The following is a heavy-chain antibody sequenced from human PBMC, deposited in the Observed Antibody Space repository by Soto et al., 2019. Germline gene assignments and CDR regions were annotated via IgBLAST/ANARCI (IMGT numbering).Heavy chain of an antibody. CDR3: AREVRSSTSCYFDY. CDR2: IGTAGDT. V-gene: IGHV3-13*01. CDR1: GFTFSSYD. D-gene: IGHD2-2*01. J-gene: IGHJ4*02. Sequence: GGSLRLSCAASGFTFSSYDMHWVRQATGKGLEWVSAIGTAGDTYYPGSVKGRFTISRENAKNSLYLQMNSLRAGDTAVYYCAREVRSSTSCYFDYWGQGTLVTVSS.